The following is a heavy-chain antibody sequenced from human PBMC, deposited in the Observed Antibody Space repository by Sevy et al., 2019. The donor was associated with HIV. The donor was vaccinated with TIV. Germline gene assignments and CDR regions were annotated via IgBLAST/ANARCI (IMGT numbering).Heavy chain of an antibody. J-gene: IGHJ4*02. V-gene: IGHV3-7*01. Sequence: GGSLRLSCAASGFTFSSYWMSWVRQAPGKGLEWVANINQDGSEKCYVDSVKGRFTISRDNAKNSLDLQMNSLRAADTAVYYCAKGRGYGVIGDYWGQGTMVTVSS. CDR1: GFTFSSYW. CDR3: AKGRGYGVIGDY. CDR2: INQDGSEK. D-gene: IGHD4-17*01.